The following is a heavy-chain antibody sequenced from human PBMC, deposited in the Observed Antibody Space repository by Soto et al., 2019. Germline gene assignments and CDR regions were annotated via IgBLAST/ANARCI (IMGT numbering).Heavy chain of an antibody. Sequence: SETLSLTCTVSGGSISSGGYYWSWIRQHPGKGLEWIGYIYYSGSTYYNPSLKSRVTISVDTSKNQFSLKLSSVTAADTAVYYCARGFYDSSGYYFNYWGQGTLVTVSS. CDR3: ARGFYDSSGYYFNY. CDR1: GGSISSGGYY. CDR2: IYYSGST. D-gene: IGHD3-22*01. J-gene: IGHJ4*02. V-gene: IGHV4-31*03.